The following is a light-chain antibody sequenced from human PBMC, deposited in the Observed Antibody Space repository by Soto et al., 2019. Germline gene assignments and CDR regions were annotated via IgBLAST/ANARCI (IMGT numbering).Light chain of an antibody. CDR1: QSVSSY. J-gene: IGKJ1*01. CDR2: DAF. CDR3: QQRGNWT. Sequence: EIVLTQSPATLSLSPGERATLSCRASQSVSSYLAWYQQKPGQAPSLLIYDAFNRATGIPARFSGSGSGADFTLTISSLEPEDFAVYYCQQRGNWTFGQGTKVDIK. V-gene: IGKV3-11*01.